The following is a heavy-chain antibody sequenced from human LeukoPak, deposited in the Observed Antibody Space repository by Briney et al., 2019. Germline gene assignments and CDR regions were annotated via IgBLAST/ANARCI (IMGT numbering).Heavy chain of an antibody. D-gene: IGHD2-2*01. CDR2: IKSKTDGGTT. CDR1: GFTFSNAW. Sequence: PGGSLRLSCAASGFTFSNAWMSWVRQAPGKGLEWVGRIKSKTDGGTTDYAAPVKGRFTISRDDSKNTLYLQMNSLKTEDTAVYYCTTSYCSGTSCAQNLDSWGQGTLVTVSS. CDR3: TTSYCSGTSCAQNLDS. J-gene: IGHJ4*02. V-gene: IGHV3-15*01.